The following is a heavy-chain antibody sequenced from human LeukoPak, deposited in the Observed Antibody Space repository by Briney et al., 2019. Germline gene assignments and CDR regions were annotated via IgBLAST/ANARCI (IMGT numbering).Heavy chain of an antibody. CDR1: GITLRSYG. CDR2: IWYDGSKT. D-gene: IGHD5-18*01. CDR3: ATMTMVTAFDI. J-gene: IGHJ3*02. Sequence: GRSLRLSCAAFGITLRSYGMHWVRQAPGKGLEWVALIWYDGSKTHYTDSVKGRFTISRDNSKNTLFLQVNSLRAEDTAVYYCATMTMVTAFDIWGQGTVVTVSS. V-gene: IGHV3-33*01.